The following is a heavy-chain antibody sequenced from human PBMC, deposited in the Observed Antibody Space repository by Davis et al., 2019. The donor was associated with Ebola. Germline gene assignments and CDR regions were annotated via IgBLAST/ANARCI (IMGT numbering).Heavy chain of an antibody. CDR1: GGSISSYY. J-gene: IGHJ6*02. Sequence: SETLSLTCTVSGGSISSYYWSWIRQPPGKGLEWIGEINHSGSTNYNPSLKSRVTISVDTSKNQFSLQLNSVTPEDTAVYYCARDRFVDPKGYYYYGMDVWGQGTTVTVSS. CDR2: INHSGST. CDR3: ARDRFVDPKGYYYYGMDV. D-gene: IGHD3-3*01. V-gene: IGHV4-34*01.